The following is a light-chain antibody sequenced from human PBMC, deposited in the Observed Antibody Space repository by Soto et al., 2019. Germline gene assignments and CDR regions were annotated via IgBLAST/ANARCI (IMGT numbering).Light chain of an antibody. J-gene: IGLJ1*01. CDR1: SSYVGGYKF. Sequence: QSALTQPASVAGSPGQSIAISCTGTSSYVGGYKFVSWYQQHPGKAPKLMIYEVSKRPSGVPDRFSGSKSGNTASLTVSGLQAEDEADYYCSSYAGSNNYVFGTGTKVTVL. CDR3: SSYAGSNNYV. V-gene: IGLV2-8*01. CDR2: EVS.